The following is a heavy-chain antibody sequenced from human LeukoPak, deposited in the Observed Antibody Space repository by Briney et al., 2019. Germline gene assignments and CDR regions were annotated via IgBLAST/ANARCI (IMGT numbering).Heavy chain of an antibody. V-gene: IGHV4-59*08. Sequence: MPSETLSLTCTVSGGSISSYYWSWIRQPPGKGLDWIGYIYYSGSTNYNPSLKSRVTISVDTSKTQFSLKLSSVTAADTAVYYCASTIYGSGSRGFDYWGQGTLVTVSS. CDR2: IYYSGST. CDR3: ASTIYGSGSRGFDY. D-gene: IGHD3-10*01. J-gene: IGHJ4*02. CDR1: GGSISSYY.